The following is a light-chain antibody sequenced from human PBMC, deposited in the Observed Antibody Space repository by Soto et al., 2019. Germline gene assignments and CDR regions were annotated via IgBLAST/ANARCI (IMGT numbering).Light chain of an antibody. V-gene: IGLV2-14*03. CDR3: SSYTSNNTYV. CDR1: SSDVGGYNF. Sequence: QSALTQPASVSGSPGQSVTVSCTGTSSDVGGYNFVSWYQHHPGKAPRLMISDVSDRPSGVSNRFSGSKSGNTASLTISGLQAEDEADYYCSSYTSNNTYVFGTGTKLTVL. J-gene: IGLJ1*01. CDR2: DVS.